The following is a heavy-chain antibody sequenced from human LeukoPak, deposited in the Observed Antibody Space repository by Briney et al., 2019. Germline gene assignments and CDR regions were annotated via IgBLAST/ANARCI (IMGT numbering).Heavy chain of an antibody. CDR2: ISSSSSTI. CDR1: GFTFSSYG. V-gene: IGHV3-48*01. Sequence: PGGSLRLSCAASGFTFSSYGMHWVRQAPGKGLEWVSYISSSSSTIYNADSVKGRFTISRDNAKNSLYLQMNSLRAEDTAVYYCARGGGYYYEGPFDYWGQGTLVTVSS. D-gene: IGHD3-22*01. CDR3: ARGGGYYYEGPFDY. J-gene: IGHJ4*02.